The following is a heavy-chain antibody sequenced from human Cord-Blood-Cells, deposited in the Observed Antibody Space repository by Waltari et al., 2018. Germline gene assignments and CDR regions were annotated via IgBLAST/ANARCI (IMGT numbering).Heavy chain of an antibody. CDR2: LYHSGST. CDR3: ARGKYGDYVPDDAFDI. CDR1: GYSISSGYY. Sequence: QVQLQESGPGLVKPSETLSLTFAVSGYSISSGYYRSWTRQPPGKGLEWIGSLYHSGSTYYNPSLKSRFTISVDTSKNQFSQKLSSVTAADTAVYYCARGKYGDYVPDDAFDIWGQGTMVTVSS. V-gene: IGHV4-38-2*01. D-gene: IGHD4-17*01. J-gene: IGHJ3*02.